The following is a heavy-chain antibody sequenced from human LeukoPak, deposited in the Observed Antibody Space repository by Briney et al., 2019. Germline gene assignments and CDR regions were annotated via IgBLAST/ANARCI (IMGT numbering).Heavy chain of an antibody. D-gene: IGHD2-2*01. CDR1: GGSLSGYY. V-gene: IGHV4-34*01. CDR3: ARGEESEVVPVATNWFDP. Sequence: SETLSLTCVVYGGSLSGYYWSWIRQPPGKGLEWIGEINHSGSTNYNPSLKSRVTISVDTSKNQFSLKLSSVTAADTAVYYCARGEESEVVPVATNWFDPWGQGTLVTVS. CDR2: INHSGST. J-gene: IGHJ5*02.